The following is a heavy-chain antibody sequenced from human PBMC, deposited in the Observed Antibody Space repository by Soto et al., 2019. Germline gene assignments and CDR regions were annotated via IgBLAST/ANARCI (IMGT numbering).Heavy chain of an antibody. CDR3: ARDLPSLPYSGSMIDY. Sequence: ASVKVSCKASGYTFTSYGISWVRQAPGQGLEWMGWISAYNGNTNYAQKLQGRVTMTPDTSTSTAYMELRSLRSDDTAVYYCARDLPSLPYSGSMIDYWGQGTLVTVS. J-gene: IGHJ4*02. D-gene: IGHD1-26*01. CDR1: GYTFTSYG. V-gene: IGHV1-18*01. CDR2: ISAYNGNT.